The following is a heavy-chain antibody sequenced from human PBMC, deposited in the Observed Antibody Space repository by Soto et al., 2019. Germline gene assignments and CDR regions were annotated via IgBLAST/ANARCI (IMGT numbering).Heavy chain of an antibody. V-gene: IGHV3-30*18. CDR2: ISYDGTTK. D-gene: IGHD3-22*01. CDR1: GFTFSDYG. J-gene: IGHJ4*02. CDR3: AKSEDDSRAYVGYFEY. Sequence: GGSLRLSCAASGFTFSDYGVHCVRQAPGKGPEWLAVISYDGTTKHCADSVKGRFTISRDNFKNTLHLKINSLRGEDTAVYYCAKSEDDSRAYVGYFEYWGQGTLLTLSS.